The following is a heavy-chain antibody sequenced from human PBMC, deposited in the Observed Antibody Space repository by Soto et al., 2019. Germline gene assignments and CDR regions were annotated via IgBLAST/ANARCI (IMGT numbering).Heavy chain of an antibody. CDR2: ISYSGGTT. CDR1: GFTFSTYA. V-gene: IGHV3-23*01. D-gene: IGHD2-2*01. Sequence: EVQLFESGGALVQGGGSLRLSCAASGFTFSTYAMSWVRQAPGKGLQWVSGISYSGGTTYYADSVKGRFTISRDNSKNTLYLQMNSLRAEDTAVYYCASRRLEYCSSASCYVFDWWGQGAMVTVSS. J-gene: IGHJ4*02. CDR3: ASRRLEYCSSASCYVFDW.